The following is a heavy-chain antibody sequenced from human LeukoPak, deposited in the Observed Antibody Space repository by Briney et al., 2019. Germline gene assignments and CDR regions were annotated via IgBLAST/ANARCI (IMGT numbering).Heavy chain of an antibody. D-gene: IGHD5-12*01. CDR3: ARGPSGYHNT. CDR2: IRSDGNNK. CDR1: GFTFDSYG. Sequence: GSLRLSCAASGFTFDSYGMHWVRQAPGKGLEWVAFIRSDGNNKYYADSVKGRFTISRDNSKNTLYLQMNSLRAEDTAVYYCARGPSGYHNTGGQGTLVTVSS. J-gene: IGHJ4*02. V-gene: IGHV3-30*02.